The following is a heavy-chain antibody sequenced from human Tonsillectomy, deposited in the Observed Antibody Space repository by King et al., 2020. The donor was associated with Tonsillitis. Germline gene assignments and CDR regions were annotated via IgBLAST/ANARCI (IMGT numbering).Heavy chain of an antibody. CDR1: GYSFSSYW. CDR2: IDPCDSYT. J-gene: IGHJ4*02. Sequence: QLVQSGAEVKKSGESLRISCKGSGYSFSSYWVSWVLQMPGKGLDWWGRIDPCDSYTSYGPSFEDHVTISADKSINTVYLQWTSLKASDTAMYYCATPYDSSGYSFDYWGQGTLVTVSS. CDR3: ATPYDSSGYSFDY. D-gene: IGHD3-22*01. V-gene: IGHV5-10-1*03.